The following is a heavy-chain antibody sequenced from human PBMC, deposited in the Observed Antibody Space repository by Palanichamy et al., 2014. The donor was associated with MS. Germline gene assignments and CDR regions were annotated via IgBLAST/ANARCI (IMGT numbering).Heavy chain of an antibody. V-gene: IGHV4-34*01. CDR2: ISHTEGT. CDR1: WVLQWSL. D-gene: IGHD2-2*01. Sequence: QVQVQQWGGRTIEAFGDPVPHLRCLCWVLQWSLLELDPPAPRKGLEWIGEISHTEGTSYNASPKSRVTMSVDTSNNQLYLKLSSVTAADTAVYYCATGDDHAKIGYWGQGTLVTVSS. CDR3: ATGDDHAKIGY. J-gene: IGHJ4*02.